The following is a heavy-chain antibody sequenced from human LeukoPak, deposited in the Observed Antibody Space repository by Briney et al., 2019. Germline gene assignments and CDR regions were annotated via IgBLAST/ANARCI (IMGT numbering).Heavy chain of an antibody. CDR3: ARGYGGNSGDY. CDR1: GFTFSSYA. V-gene: IGHV3-53*01. D-gene: IGHD4-23*01. CDR2: IYSGGST. J-gene: IGHJ4*02. Sequence: PGGSLRLSCAASGFTFSSYAMSWVRQAPGKGLEWVSVIYSGGSTYYADSVKGRFTISRDNSKNTLYLQMNSLRAEDTAVYYCARGYGGNSGDYWGQGTLVTVSS.